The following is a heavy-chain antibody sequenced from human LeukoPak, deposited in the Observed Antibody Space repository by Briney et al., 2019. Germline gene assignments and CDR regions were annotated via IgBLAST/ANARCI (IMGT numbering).Heavy chain of an antibody. V-gene: IGHV4-59*12. Sequence: KPSETLSLTCTVSGGSISSYYWSWIRQPPGKGLEWIGYIYYSGSTNYNPSLKSRVTISVDTSKNQFSLKLSSVTAADTAVYYCASYCSSTSCYGAFDIWGQGTMVTVSS. D-gene: IGHD2-2*01. CDR3: ASYCSSTSCYGAFDI. J-gene: IGHJ3*02. CDR2: IYYSGST. CDR1: GGSISSYY.